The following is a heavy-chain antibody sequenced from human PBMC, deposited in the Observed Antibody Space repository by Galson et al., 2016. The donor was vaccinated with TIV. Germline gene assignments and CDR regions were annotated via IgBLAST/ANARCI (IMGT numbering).Heavy chain of an antibody. CDR3: AGVNIGPGHFWSTYPET. CDR1: DDSLSSGDYY. Sequence: LTCTVSDDSLSSGDYYWSWIRQHPGKGLEWIGYIFYSGNTYYKPSLQSRVTISVDTSKSQFSLNLRSATAADTAVYYCAGVNIGPGHFWSTYPETWGQGNLVSVSA. CDR2: IFYSGNT. J-gene: IGHJ5*02. V-gene: IGHV4-31*03. D-gene: IGHD3-3*01.